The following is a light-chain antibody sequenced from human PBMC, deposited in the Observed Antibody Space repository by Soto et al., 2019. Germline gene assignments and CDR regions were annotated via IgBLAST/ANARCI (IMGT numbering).Light chain of an antibody. V-gene: IGLV2-14*03. CDR1: SSDVGAYDF. CDR2: EVS. CDR3: SSYTTSSTRV. J-gene: IGLJ1*01. Sequence: QSVLTQPASVSGSPGQSIAISCTGTSSDVGAYDFVSWYQQHPDKAPKLMIYEVSHRPSGVSYRFSGSKSVNTATLTISGLQAEDEADYYCSSYTTSSTRVFGTGTXVTVL.